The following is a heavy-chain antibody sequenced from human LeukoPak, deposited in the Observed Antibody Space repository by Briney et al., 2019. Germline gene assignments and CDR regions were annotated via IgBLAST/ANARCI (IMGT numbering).Heavy chain of an antibody. Sequence: EASVKVSCKASGYTFTGYYMHWVRQAPGKGLEWMVRINPNSGGTNYAQKFQGRVTMTRDTSISTAYMELSRLRSDDTAVCFSARVLGYCSGGSCYPNWGQGTLVTVSS. CDR2: INPNSGGT. CDR3: ARVLGYCSGGSCYPN. V-gene: IGHV1-2*06. J-gene: IGHJ1*01. D-gene: IGHD2-15*01. CDR1: GYTFTGYY.